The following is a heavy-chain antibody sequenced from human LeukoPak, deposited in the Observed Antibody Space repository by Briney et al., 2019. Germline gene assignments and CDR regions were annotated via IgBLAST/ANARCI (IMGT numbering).Heavy chain of an antibody. Sequence: SQTLSLTCTVSGGSISSGGYYWSWIRQPPGKGLEWIGEINHSGSTNYNPSLKSRVTISVDASKDQFSLKLSSVTAADTAVYYCARGHKANYDYVWGSYRYTPFDYWGQGTLVTVSS. CDR1: GGSISSGGYY. D-gene: IGHD3-16*02. J-gene: IGHJ4*02. V-gene: IGHV4-30-2*01. CDR3: ARGHKANYDYVWGSYRYTPFDY. CDR2: INHSGST.